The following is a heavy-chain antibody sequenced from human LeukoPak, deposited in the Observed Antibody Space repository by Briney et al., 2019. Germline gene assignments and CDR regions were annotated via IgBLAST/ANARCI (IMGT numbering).Heavy chain of an antibody. V-gene: IGHV3-74*01. CDR3: ARRDVFDI. Sequence: PGGSLRLSCAASGFTFSNYWMHWVRQAPGKGLVWVSCINYDGTTTGYADSVKGRFTISRDNAKNTLYLQMNSLRAEDTAVYYRARRDVFDIWGQGTMVTVSS. J-gene: IGHJ3*02. D-gene: IGHD2-21*01. CDR1: GFTFSNYW. CDR2: INYDGTTT.